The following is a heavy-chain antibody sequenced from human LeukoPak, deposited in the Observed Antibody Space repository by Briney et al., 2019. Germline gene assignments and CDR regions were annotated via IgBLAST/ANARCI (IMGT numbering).Heavy chain of an antibody. D-gene: IGHD3-16*01. J-gene: IGHJ4*02. Sequence: GGSLRLSCAASGFTVSNNYMSWVRQAPGKGLEWVSAIHSGITTYYADSVKGKFTISRDNSKNTVYLQMNSLRAEDTAVYYCAREPRGKGFDYWGQGTLVTVSS. CDR1: GFTVSNNY. V-gene: IGHV3-66*01. CDR3: AREPRGKGFDY. CDR2: IHSGITT.